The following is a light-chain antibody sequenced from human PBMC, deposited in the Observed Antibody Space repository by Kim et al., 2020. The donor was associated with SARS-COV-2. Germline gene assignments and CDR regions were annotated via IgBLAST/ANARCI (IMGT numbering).Light chain of an antibody. Sequence: ALGQTVRITCQGDRLRSYYASWYQQKPGQAPVLVIYGKNNRPSGIPDRFSGSSSGNTASLTITGAQAEYEADYYCNSRDSSGNHLVFGGGTQLTVL. CDR1: RLRSYY. CDR3: NSRDSSGNHLV. J-gene: IGLJ2*01. V-gene: IGLV3-19*01. CDR2: GKN.